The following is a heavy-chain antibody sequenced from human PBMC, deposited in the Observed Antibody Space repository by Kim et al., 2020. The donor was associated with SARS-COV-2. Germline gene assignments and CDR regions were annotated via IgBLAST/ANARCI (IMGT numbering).Heavy chain of an antibody. Sequence: GGSLRLSCAASGFTVSSNYMSWVRQAPGKGLEWVSVIYSGGSTYYADSVKGRFTISRDNSKNTLYLQMNSLRAEDTAVYYCARDARYCSSTSCYATNYYYYGMDVWGQGTTVTVSS. CDR2: IYSGGST. CDR1: GFTVSSNY. D-gene: IGHD2-2*01. J-gene: IGHJ6*02. CDR3: ARDARYCSSTSCYATNYYYYGMDV. V-gene: IGHV3-66*01.